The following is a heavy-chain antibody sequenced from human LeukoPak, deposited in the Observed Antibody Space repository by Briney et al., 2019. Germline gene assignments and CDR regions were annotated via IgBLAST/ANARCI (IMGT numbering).Heavy chain of an antibody. V-gene: IGHV4-34*01. D-gene: IGHD5-12*01. CDR1: GGSFSGYY. J-gene: IGHJ6*03. CDR3: ARRRRKSLRATYYMDV. Sequence: PSETLSLTCAVYGGSFSGYYWSWIRQPPGKGLEWIGEINHSGSTNYNPSLKSRVTISVDTSKNQFSLKLSSVTAADTAVYYCARRRRKSLRATYYMDVWGKGTTVTVSS. CDR2: INHSGST.